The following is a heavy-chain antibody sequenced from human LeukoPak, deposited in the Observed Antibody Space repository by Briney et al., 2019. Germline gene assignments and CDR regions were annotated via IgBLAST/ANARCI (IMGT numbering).Heavy chain of an antibody. CDR2: IFYSGST. J-gene: IGHJ4*02. V-gene: IGHV4-39*07. D-gene: IGHD5/OR15-5a*01. CDR3: ARVSTIDYTRGKGIFDY. CDR1: GGSISSSDYY. Sequence: PSETLSLTCTVSGGSISSSDYYWGWIRQPPGKGLEWIGSIFYSGSTYYNPSLKSRVTISVDTSKNQFSLKLSSVTAADTAVYYCARVSTIDYTRGKGIFDYWGQGTLVTVSS.